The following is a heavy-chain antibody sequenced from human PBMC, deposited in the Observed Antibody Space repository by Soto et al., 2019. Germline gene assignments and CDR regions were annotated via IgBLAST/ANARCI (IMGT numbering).Heavy chain of an antibody. CDR1: GFTFSDYA. J-gene: IGHJ4*02. D-gene: IGHD6-19*01. CDR3: AKWGRQWLVTSDFNY. Sequence: VQLVESGGGVVQPGRSLRLSCAASGFTFSDYAMHWVRQAPGKGLEWVAVVSHDGRNTHYADSMKGRFTISRDSSKNTVSLEMTSLRAEDTAVYYGAKWGRQWLVTSDFNYWGQGALVTVSS. V-gene: IGHV3-30*18. CDR2: VSHDGRNT.